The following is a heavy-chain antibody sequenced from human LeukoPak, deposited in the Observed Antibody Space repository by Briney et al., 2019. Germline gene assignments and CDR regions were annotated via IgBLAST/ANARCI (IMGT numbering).Heavy chain of an antibody. CDR2: IKPDGSEK. J-gene: IGHJ4*02. V-gene: IGHV3-7*01. Sequence: GGSLRLSCAASGFTFSGYLMSWVRQAPGKGLEWVANIKPDGSEKYYVNSLKGRFIISRDNGKNSLYLQMNSLRAEDTAVYYCARPFSVHFDWDYWGQGTLVTVSS. D-gene: IGHD3-9*01. CDR3: ARPFSVHFDWDY. CDR1: GFTFSGYL.